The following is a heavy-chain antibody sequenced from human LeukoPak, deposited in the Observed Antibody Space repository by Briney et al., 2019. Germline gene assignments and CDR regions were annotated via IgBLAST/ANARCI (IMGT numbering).Heavy chain of an antibody. CDR2: IIPILGIA. V-gene: IGHV1-69*04. CDR1: GGTFSSYA. J-gene: IGHJ4*02. CDR3: AREGETTYYYGSGSHY. Sequence: ASVKVSCKASGGTFSSYAISWVRQAPGQGLEWMGRIIPILGIANYAQKFQGRVTITADKSTSTAYMELSSLRSEDTAVYYCAREGETTYYYGSGSHYWGQGTLVTVSS. D-gene: IGHD3-10*01.